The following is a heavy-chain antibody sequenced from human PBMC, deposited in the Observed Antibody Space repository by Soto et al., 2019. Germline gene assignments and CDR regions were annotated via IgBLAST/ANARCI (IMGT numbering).Heavy chain of an antibody. V-gene: IGHV3-48*03. CDR2: ISSSGSTI. CDR3: ARDRTIFGVVIRAYYGMDV. J-gene: IGHJ6*02. D-gene: IGHD3-3*01. CDR1: GFTFSSYE. Sequence: EVQLVESGGCLVQPGGSLRLSCAASGFTFSSYEMNWVRQAPGKGLEWVSYISSSGSTIYYADSVKGRFTISRDNAKNSLYLQMNSLRAEDSAVYYCARDRTIFGVVIRAYYGMDVWGQGTTVTVSS.